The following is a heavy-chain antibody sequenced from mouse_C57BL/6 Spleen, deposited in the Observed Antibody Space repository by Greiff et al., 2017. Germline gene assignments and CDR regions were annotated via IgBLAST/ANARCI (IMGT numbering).Heavy chain of an antibody. CDR2: IDPSDSET. CDR3: AREGVYDGYYVGY. Sequence: QVQLKQPGAELVRPGSSVKLSCKASGYTFTSYWMHWVKQRPIQGLEWIGNIDPSDSETHYNQKFKDKATLTVDKSSSTAYMQLSSLTSEDSAVYYCAREGVYDGYYVGYWGQGTTLTVSS. V-gene: IGHV1-52*01. J-gene: IGHJ2*01. CDR1: GYTFTSYW. D-gene: IGHD2-3*01.